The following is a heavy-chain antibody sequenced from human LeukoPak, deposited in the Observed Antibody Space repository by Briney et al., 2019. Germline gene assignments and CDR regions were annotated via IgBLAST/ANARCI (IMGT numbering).Heavy chain of an antibody. Sequence: SETLSLTCTVSGGSISSGSYYWSWIRQPAGKGLEWIGRIYTSGSTNYNPSLKSRVTISVDTSKNQFSLKLSSVTAADTAVYYCARDSVVRGVPVLDYWGQGTLVTVSS. J-gene: IGHJ4*02. CDR1: GGSISSGSYY. V-gene: IGHV4-61*02. D-gene: IGHD3-10*01. CDR2: IYTSGST. CDR3: ARDSVVRGVPVLDY.